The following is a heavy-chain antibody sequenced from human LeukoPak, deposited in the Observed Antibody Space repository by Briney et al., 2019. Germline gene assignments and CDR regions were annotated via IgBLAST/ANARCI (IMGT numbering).Heavy chain of an antibody. CDR3: AKDRGFSFASGSSELDY. CDR2: IWYDGTNK. J-gene: IGHJ4*02. D-gene: IGHD3-10*01. Sequence: QPGGSLRLSCAASGFAFSSFGMHWVRQAPGKGLEWVAVIWYDGTNKYYADSVKGRFTISRDNSKNTLYLQMNSLRVEDTAVYYCAKDRGFSFASGSSELDYWGRGTLVAVSS. CDR1: GFAFSSFG. V-gene: IGHV3-30*02.